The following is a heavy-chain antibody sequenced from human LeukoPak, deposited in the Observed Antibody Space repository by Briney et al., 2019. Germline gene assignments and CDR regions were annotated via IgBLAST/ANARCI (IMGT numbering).Heavy chain of an antibody. V-gene: IGHV3-9*01. J-gene: IGHJ4*02. D-gene: IGHD6-19*01. Sequence: GRSLRLSCAPSGFTFDDYATHWVRQAPGKGLEWVSCLSWNSGTIAYADSVKGRFTISRDNAKNSLYLQMNRLRPEDTALYYCARDQTLAVAGTGFDYWGQGTLVTVSS. CDR3: ARDQTLAVAGTGFDY. CDR1: GFTFDDYA. CDR2: LSWNSGTI.